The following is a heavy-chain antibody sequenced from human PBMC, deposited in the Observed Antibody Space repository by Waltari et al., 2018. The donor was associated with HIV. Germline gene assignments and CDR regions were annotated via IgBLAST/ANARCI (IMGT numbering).Heavy chain of an antibody. CDR3: ARRGGRSSPLGY. J-gene: IGHJ4*02. V-gene: IGHV3-7*01. CDR1: GFTFGSYW. D-gene: IGHD6-13*01. CDR2: IKQDGSEI. Sequence: EVQLVESGGGLVQPGGSLRLSCAASGFTFGSYWMSWVRQAPGKGREWVANIKQDGSEIYYVDSVNGRFTISRDNAKNSLYLQMNSLRAEDTAVYFCARRGGRSSPLGYWGQGTLVTVSS.